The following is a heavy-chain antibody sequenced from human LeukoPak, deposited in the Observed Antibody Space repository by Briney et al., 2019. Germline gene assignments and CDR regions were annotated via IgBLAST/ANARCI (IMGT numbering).Heavy chain of an antibody. J-gene: IGHJ4*02. CDR1: GGSISTYY. Sequence: SETLSLTCTLSGGSISTYYWSWIRQPPGKGLEWIGYIYHSGSTNYNPSLKSRVTISVDTSKNQFSLKLSSVTAADTAVYYCARDGGYASPIGYWGQGALVTVSS. CDR2: IYHSGST. CDR3: ARDGGYASPIGY. V-gene: IGHV4-59*01. D-gene: IGHD5-12*01.